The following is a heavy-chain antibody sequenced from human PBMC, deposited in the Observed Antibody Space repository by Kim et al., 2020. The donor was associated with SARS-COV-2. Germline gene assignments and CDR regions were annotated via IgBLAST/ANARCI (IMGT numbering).Heavy chain of an antibody. Sequence: SVKVSCKASGGTFSSYAISWVRQAPGQGLEWMGGIIPIFGTANYAQKFQGRVTITADESTSTAYMELSSLRSEDTAVYYCARDFGRDGYNWCDYWGQGTLVTVSS. D-gene: IGHD5-12*01. V-gene: IGHV1-69*13. CDR1: GGTFSSYA. CDR3: ARDFGRDGYNWCDY. CDR2: IIPIFGTA. J-gene: IGHJ4*02.